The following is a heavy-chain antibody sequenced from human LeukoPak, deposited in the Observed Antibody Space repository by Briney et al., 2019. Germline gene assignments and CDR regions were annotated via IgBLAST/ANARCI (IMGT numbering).Heavy chain of an antibody. CDR3: AREVGITFGGVIVKYFDY. CDR1: GGTFSSYA. D-gene: IGHD3-16*02. V-gene: IGHV1-69*05. J-gene: IGHJ4*02. CDR2: IIPIFGTA. Sequence: ASVKVSCKASGGTFSSYAISWVRQAPGQGLEWMGGIIPIFGTANYAQKFQGRVTITTDESTSTAYMELSSLRSEDTAVYYCAREVGITFGGVIVKYFDYWGQGTLVTVSS.